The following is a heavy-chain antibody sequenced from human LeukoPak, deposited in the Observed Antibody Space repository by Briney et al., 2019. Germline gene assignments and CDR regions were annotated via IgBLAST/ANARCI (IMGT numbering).Heavy chain of an antibody. D-gene: IGHD3-3*01. CDR2: IYYTGST. J-gene: IGHJ4*02. Sequence: SETLSLTCTVSGGSISSGGYYWSWIRQHPGKGLEWIGYIYYTGSTTYNPSLKSRVTILIDTSKNQFSLKLSSVTAADTAVYYCARQRRSITIFGVVTNGYYFDYWGQGTLVTVSS. CDR3: ARQRRSITIFGVVTNGYYFDY. V-gene: IGHV4-61*08. CDR1: GGSISSGGYY.